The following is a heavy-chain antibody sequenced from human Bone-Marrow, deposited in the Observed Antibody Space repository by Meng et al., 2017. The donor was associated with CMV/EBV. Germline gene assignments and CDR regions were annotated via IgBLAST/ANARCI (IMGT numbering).Heavy chain of an antibody. CDR1: GFTFSSYS. CDR3: ARDREGIGIVVVPAAIGY. D-gene: IGHD2-2*01. J-gene: IGHJ4*02. Sequence: GESLKISCAASGFTFSSYSMNWVRQAPGKGLEWVSSISSSSSYIYYADSVKGRFTISRDNAKNSLYLQMNSLRAEDTAVYYCARDREGIGIVVVPAAIGYWGQGTLVTVSS. V-gene: IGHV3-21*01. CDR2: ISSSSSYI.